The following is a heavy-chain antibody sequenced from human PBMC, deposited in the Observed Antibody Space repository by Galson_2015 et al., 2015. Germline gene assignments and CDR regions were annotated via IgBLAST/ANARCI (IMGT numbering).Heavy chain of an antibody. CDR1: GFTFSSYA. D-gene: IGHD5-18*01. V-gene: IGHV3-23*01. CDR3: AKGSQWLPSITWIDY. Sequence: SLRLSCAASGFTFSSYAMSWVRQAPGKGLEWVSAISGSGGSTYYADSVKGRFTISRDNSKNTLYLQMNSLRAEDTAVYYCAKGSQWLPSITWIDYWGQGTLVTVSS. CDR2: ISGSGGST. J-gene: IGHJ4*02.